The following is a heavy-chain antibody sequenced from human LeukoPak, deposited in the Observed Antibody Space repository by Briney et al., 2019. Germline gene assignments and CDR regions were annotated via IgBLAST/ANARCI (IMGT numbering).Heavy chain of an antibody. V-gene: IGHV4-39*01. CDR3: ARHVVFLITMVRGVPPDNWFDP. CDR1: GGSISSSSYY. Sequence: SETLSLTCTVSGGSISSSSYYWGWIRQPPGKGLEWIGSMYYSGSTNYNPSLKSRITITVDTNKNQFSLKLSSVTAADTAVYYCARHVVFLITMVRGVPPDNWFDPWGQGTLVTVSS. D-gene: IGHD3-10*01. J-gene: IGHJ5*02. CDR2: MYYSGST.